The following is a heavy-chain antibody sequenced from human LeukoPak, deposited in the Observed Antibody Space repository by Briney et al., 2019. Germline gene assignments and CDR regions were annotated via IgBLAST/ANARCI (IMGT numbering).Heavy chain of an antibody. CDR3: ASPLSITMVRGVKGYYGMDV. CDR1: GFPVSSNY. Sequence: PGGSLGLSCAASGFPVSSNYMSWVRQAPGKGLEWVSVIYSGGSTYYADSVKGRFTISRDNSKNALYFQMNSLRAEDPAVYYCASPLSITMVRGVKGYYGMDVWGKGTTVTVSS. V-gene: IGHV3-53*01. D-gene: IGHD3-10*01. J-gene: IGHJ6*04. CDR2: IYSGGST.